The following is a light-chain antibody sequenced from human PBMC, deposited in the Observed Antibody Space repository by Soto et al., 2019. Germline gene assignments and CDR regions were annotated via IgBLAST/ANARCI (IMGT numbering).Light chain of an antibody. J-gene: IGKJ2*01. CDR2: DAS. CDR3: QQYNRLYT. V-gene: IGKV1-5*01. Sequence: DIQMTQSPSTLSASVGDRVTITCRASQSISSWLAWYQQKPGKAPKLLIYDASSLQSGVPSRFSGSGSGTEFTLTISSLQHDDFATYYYQQYNRLYTFGQGTKLEIK. CDR1: QSISSW.